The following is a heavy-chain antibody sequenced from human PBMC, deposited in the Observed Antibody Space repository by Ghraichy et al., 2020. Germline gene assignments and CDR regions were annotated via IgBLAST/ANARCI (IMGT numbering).Heavy chain of an antibody. D-gene: IGHD1-1*01. CDR1: GFTFDDYA. CDR3: AKDIAHNPLGMDV. Sequence: GGSLRLSCAASGFTFDDYAMHWVRQAPGKGLEWVSGISWNSGSIGYADSVKGRFTISRDNAKNSLYLQMNSLRAEDTALYYCAKDIAHNPLGMDVWGQGTTVTVSS. V-gene: IGHV3-9*01. J-gene: IGHJ6*02. CDR2: ISWNSGSI.